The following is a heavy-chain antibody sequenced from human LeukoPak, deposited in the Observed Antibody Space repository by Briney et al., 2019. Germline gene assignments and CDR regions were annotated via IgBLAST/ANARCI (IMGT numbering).Heavy chain of an antibody. CDR1: GFTFITYS. CDR2: ITSGSSTI. J-gene: IGHJ4*02. D-gene: IGHD3-3*01. CDR3: ARDAGGEDFWSGYYTGYFDY. V-gene: IGHV3-48*01. Sequence: GGSLRLSCAASGFTFITYSMNWVRQAPGKGLGWVSYITSGSSTIYSADSVKGRSTISRDNAENSLYMQMNSLRAEDTAVYYCARDAGGEDFWSGYYTGYFDYWGQGTLVTVSS.